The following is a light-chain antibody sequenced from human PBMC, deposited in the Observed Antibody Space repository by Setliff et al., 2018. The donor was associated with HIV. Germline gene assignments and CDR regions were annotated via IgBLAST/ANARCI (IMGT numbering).Light chain of an antibody. V-gene: IGLV2-14*01. Sequence: QSALAQPASVSGSPGQSITISCTGTSSDVGGYNYVSWYQQHPGKAPKFMIYDVSKRPSGVSNRFSGSKSGNTAPLTISGLQAEDEADYYCSSYTSSSTYVFGTGTKVTVL. CDR2: DVS. J-gene: IGLJ1*01. CDR1: SSDVGGYNY. CDR3: SSYTSSSTYV.